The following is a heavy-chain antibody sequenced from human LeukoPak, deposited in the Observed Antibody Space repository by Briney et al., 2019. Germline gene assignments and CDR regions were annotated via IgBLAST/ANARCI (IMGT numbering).Heavy chain of an antibody. CDR1: GYTFTSYG. V-gene: IGHV1-18*01. J-gene: IGHJ4*02. D-gene: IGHD4-23*01. CDR2: ISAYNGNT. CDR3: ARDPAYDHGGDTFDY. Sequence: GASVKVSCKASGYTFTSYGISWVRQAPGQGLEWMGWISAYNGNTNYAQKLQGRVTMTTDTSTSTAYMELRSLRSDDTAVYYCARDPAYDHGGDTFDYWGQGTLVTVSS.